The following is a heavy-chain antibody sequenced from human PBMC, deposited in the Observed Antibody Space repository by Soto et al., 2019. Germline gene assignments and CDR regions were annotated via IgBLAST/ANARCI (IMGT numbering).Heavy chain of an antibody. CDR1: GFTFSSYG. V-gene: IGHV3-33*01. J-gene: IGHJ6*02. CDR3: ARDPWGHGGYYYVWGSYPYGMDV. Sequence: QVQLVESGGGVVQPGRSLRLSCAASGFTFSSYGMHWVRQAPGKGLEWVAVIWYDGSNKYYADSVKGRFTISRDNSKNPLYLKMNSLRADDTAVYYCARDPWGHGGYYYVWGSYPYGMDVWGQGTTVTVSS. CDR2: IWYDGSNK. D-gene: IGHD3-16*02.